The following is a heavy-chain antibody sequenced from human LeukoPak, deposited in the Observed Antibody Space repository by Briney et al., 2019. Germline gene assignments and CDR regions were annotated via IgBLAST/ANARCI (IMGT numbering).Heavy chain of an antibody. V-gene: IGHV4-38-2*02. CDR2: MYHSGST. J-gene: IGHJ5*01. Sequence: PSETLSLTCSVSGYSISSGYYWGWIRQPPGKGLEWIGTMYHSGSTYYTPSLQSRVTISIDTSTNEVSLRLTSATATDTAVYFCARAPRQSSWYDSWGQGTLVTVSS. D-gene: IGHD6-13*01. CDR3: ARAPRQSSWYDS. CDR1: GYSISSGYY.